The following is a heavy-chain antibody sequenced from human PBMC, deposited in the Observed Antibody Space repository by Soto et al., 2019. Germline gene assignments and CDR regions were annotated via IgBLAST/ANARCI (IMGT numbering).Heavy chain of an antibody. Sequence: ASVKVSCKASGYTLTGYYMHWVRHAPGQGLEWMGWINPNSGGTNYAQKFQGWVTMTRDTSISTAYMELSRLRSDDTAVYYCARENVEMATIDYYYGMDVWGQGTTVTVSS. J-gene: IGHJ6*01. CDR2: INPNSGGT. CDR1: GYTLTGYY. D-gene: IGHD5-12*01. V-gene: IGHV1-2*04. CDR3: ARENVEMATIDYYYGMDV.